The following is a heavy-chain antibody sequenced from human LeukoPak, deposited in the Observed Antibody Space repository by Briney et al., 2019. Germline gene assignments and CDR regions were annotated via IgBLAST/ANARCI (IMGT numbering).Heavy chain of an antibody. CDR1: GGSFSGYY. CDR2: INHSGST. J-gene: IGHJ4*02. V-gene: IGHV4-34*01. CDR3: ARRAQKYDILTGYYNVIHYFDY. D-gene: IGHD3-9*01. Sequence: PSETLSLTCAVYGGSFSGYYWSWIRQPPGKGLEWIGEINHSGSTNYNPSLKSRVTISVDTSKNQFSLKLSSVTAADTAVYYCARRAQKYDILTGYYNVIHYFDYWGQGTLVTVSS.